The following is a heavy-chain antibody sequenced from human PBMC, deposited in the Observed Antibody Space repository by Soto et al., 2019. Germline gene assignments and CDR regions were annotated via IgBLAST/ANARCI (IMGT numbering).Heavy chain of an antibody. D-gene: IGHD2-15*01. V-gene: IGHV4-31*03. CDR3: ARGAGGWSPLLSHCFDP. Sequence: QVQLQESGPGLVKPSQTLSLTCTVSGGSISSGGYYWSWIRQHPGKGLEWIGYIYYSGSAYYNPSLKCRVPITVDTPKNQFSLRLSSLTAADTAVYYCARGAGGWSPLLSHCFDPWGQGTLVTVSS. J-gene: IGHJ5*02. CDR1: GGSISSGGYY. CDR2: IYYSGSA.